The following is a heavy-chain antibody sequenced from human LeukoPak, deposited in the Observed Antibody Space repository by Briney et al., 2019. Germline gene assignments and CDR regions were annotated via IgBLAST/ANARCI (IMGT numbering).Heavy chain of an antibody. CDR3: AKGSSGWYYYFDY. Sequence: GGSLRLSCAASGFTFDDYAMHWVRQAPGKGLEGVSGISWNSGSIGYADSVKGRFTISRDNAKNSLYLQMNSLRAEDMALYYCAKGSSGWYYYFDYWGQGTLVTVSS. CDR2: ISWNSGSI. V-gene: IGHV3-9*03. CDR1: GFTFDDYA. D-gene: IGHD6-19*01. J-gene: IGHJ4*02.